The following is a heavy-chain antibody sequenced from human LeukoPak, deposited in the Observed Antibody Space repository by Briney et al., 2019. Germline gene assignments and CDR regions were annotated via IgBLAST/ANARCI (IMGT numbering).Heavy chain of an antibody. J-gene: IGHJ4*02. V-gene: IGHV3-13*04. CDR2: IGTAGDT. Sequence: GGSLRLSCAASGFTFSSYDMHWVRQATGKGPEWVSAIGTAGDTYYQGSVKGRFTISRENAKNSLYLQMNSLRAGDTAMYYCARAMTQDGSSWYFDYWGQGTLVTVSS. D-gene: IGHD6-13*01. CDR1: GFTFSSYD. CDR3: ARAMTQDGSSWYFDY.